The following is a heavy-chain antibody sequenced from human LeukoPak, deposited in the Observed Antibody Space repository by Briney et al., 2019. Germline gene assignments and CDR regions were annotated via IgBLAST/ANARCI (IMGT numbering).Heavy chain of an antibody. D-gene: IGHD3-22*01. Sequence: PSETLSLTCTVSGGSISSYYWSWIRQPPGKGLEWIGYIYYSGSTNYNPPLKSRVTISVDRSKNQSSLKLSSVTAADTAVFYCARLHYYDTSGYPYYFDYWGQGTLVTVSS. J-gene: IGHJ4*02. CDR3: ARLHYYDTSGYPYYFDY. CDR2: IYYSGST. V-gene: IGHV4-59*08. CDR1: GGSISSYY.